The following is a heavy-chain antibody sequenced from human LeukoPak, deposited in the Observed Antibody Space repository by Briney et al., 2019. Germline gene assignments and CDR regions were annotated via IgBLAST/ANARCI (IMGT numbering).Heavy chain of an antibody. Sequence: GGSLRLSCAASGFTFSSYWMSWVRQAPGKGLEWVANIKQDGSEKYYVDSVKGRFTISRDNAKNSLYLQMSSLRAEDTAVYYCARDTYDSSGYYAHLDYWGQGALVTVSS. CDR3: ARDTYDSSGYYAHLDY. CDR1: GFTFSSYW. J-gene: IGHJ4*02. V-gene: IGHV3-7*01. CDR2: IKQDGSEK. D-gene: IGHD3-22*01.